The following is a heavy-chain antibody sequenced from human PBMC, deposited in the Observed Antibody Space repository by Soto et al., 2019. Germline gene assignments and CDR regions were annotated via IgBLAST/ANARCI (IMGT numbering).Heavy chain of an antibody. D-gene: IGHD3-10*01. V-gene: IGHV1-2*02. CDR3: AASGSQKWFDP. CDR2: ITPNSGGT. CDR1: GDTFTGYY. Sequence: QMQLVQSGAEVKKPGASVKVSCRASGDTFTGYYIHWVRQAPGQGLEWMGWITPNSGGTNYAQKFQGRVTLTSDTSISTAYMEVSRLRSDDTAVYYCAASGSQKWFDPWGQGTRVTVSS. J-gene: IGHJ5*02.